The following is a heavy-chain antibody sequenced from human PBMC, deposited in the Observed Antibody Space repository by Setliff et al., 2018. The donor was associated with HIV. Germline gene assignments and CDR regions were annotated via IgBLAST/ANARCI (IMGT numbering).Heavy chain of an antibody. D-gene: IGHD6-13*01. V-gene: IGHV4-31*03. CDR1: GGSISSGGYY. CDR2: MYHSGST. CDR3: ARDAFLSAAGGTLPLDN. J-gene: IGHJ4*02. Sequence: SETLSLTCTVSGGSISSGGYYWSWIRQRPGKGLEWIGYMYHSGSTHYNPSLQSRVTISVDTPSNQFSLKLSSVTAADTALYYCARDAFLSAAGGTLPLDNWGQGTLVTVSS.